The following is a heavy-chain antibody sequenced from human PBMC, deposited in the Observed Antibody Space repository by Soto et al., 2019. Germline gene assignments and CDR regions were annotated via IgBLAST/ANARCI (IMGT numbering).Heavy chain of an antibody. CDR1: GYTFTSYY. Sequence: GASVKVSCKASGYTFTSYYMHWVRQAPGQGLEWMGIINPSGGSTSYAQKFQGRVTMTRDTSTSTVYMELSSLRSEDTAVYYCAREETDVVVTAKWPGVHGYWGQGTLVTVSS. CDR2: INPSGGST. D-gene: IGHD2-21*02. J-gene: IGHJ4*02. CDR3: AREETDVVVTAKWPGVHGY. V-gene: IGHV1-46*01.